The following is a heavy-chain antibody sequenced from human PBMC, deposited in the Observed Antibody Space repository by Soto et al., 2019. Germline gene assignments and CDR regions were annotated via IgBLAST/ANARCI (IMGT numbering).Heavy chain of an antibody. CDR2: IYYSGST. Sequence: QLQLQESGPGLVKPSKTLSLTCTVSGGSISSSSYYWGWIRQPPGKGLEWIGSIYYSGSTYYNPSLKSRVTISVDTSKNQLSLKLSSVTAADTAVYYCSIRGQWLVLAYDYWGQGTLVSVSS. D-gene: IGHD6-19*01. V-gene: IGHV4-39*01. CDR1: GGSISSSSYY. CDR3: SIRGQWLVLAYDY. J-gene: IGHJ4*02.